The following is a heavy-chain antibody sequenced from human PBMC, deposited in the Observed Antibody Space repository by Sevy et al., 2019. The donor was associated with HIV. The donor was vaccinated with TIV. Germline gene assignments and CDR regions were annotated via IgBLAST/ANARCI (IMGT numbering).Heavy chain of an antibody. CDR1: GGSISSGGYY. J-gene: IGHJ6*02. CDR3: ARGTIFGVVTVPYGMDV. CDR2: IYYSGST. Sequence: SETLSLTCTVSGGSISSGGYYWSWIRQHPGKGLEWIGYIYYSGSTYYNPSLKSRVTISVDTSKNQLSLKLSSVTAADTAVYYCARGTIFGVVTVPYGMDVWGQGTTVAVSS. V-gene: IGHV4-31*03. D-gene: IGHD3-3*01.